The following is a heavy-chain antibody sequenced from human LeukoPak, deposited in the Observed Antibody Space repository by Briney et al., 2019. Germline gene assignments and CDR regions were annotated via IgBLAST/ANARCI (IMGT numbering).Heavy chain of an antibody. CDR2: IYPGDSDT. CDR3: ARQVSTDSSSWFGSAFDI. J-gene: IGHJ3*02. V-gene: IGHV5-51*01. CDR1: GYSFTSYW. D-gene: IGHD6-13*01. Sequence: GESLKISCKGSGYSFTSYWIGWVRQLPGKGLEWMGIIYPGDSDTRYSPSFQGQVTISADKSISTAYLQWSSLKASDTAMYYCARQVSTDSSSWFGSAFDIWGQGTMVTVSS.